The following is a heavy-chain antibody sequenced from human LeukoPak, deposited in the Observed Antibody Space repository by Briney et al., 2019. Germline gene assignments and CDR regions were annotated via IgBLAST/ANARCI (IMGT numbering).Heavy chain of an antibody. D-gene: IGHD5-18*01. CDR2: ISSSSSYI. Sequence: GGSLRLSCAASGFTFSSYSMNWVRQAPGKGLEWVSSISSSSSYIYYADSVKGRFTISRDNAKNSLYLQMNSLRAEDTAVYYCARVANIQLWLLYYYYYMDVWGKGTTVTVSS. CDR1: GFTFSSYS. J-gene: IGHJ6*03. V-gene: IGHV3-21*01. CDR3: ARVANIQLWLLYYYYYMDV.